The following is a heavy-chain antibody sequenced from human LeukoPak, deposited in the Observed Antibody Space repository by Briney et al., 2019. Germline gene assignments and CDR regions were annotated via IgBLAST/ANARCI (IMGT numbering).Heavy chain of an antibody. D-gene: IGHD2-15*01. Sequence: ASVKVSCKASGYTFTSYGIIWVRQAPGQGLEWMGWISAYNGNTNYAQKLQGRVTMTTDTSTSTAYMELRSLRSDDTAVYYCARDYGSGVVVVAAKTSTHYYGMDVWGQGTTVTVSS. J-gene: IGHJ6*02. CDR3: ARDYGSGVVVVAAKTSTHYYGMDV. CDR1: GYTFTSYG. V-gene: IGHV1-18*01. CDR2: ISAYNGNT.